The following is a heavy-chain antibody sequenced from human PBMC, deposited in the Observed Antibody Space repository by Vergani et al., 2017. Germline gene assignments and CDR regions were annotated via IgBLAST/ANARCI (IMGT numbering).Heavy chain of an antibody. Sequence: QLQLQESGPGLVKPSETLSLTCTVSGGSISSSSYYWGWIRQPPGKGLDWIGSIYYSGSTYYNPSLKSRVTISVDTSKNQFSLKLSSVTAADTAVYYCARVIVVVTATPDEYFDYWGQGTLVTVSS. CDR3: ARVIVVVTATPDEYFDY. D-gene: IGHD2-21*02. J-gene: IGHJ4*02. CDR1: GGSISSSSYY. CDR2: IYYSGST. V-gene: IGHV4-39*01.